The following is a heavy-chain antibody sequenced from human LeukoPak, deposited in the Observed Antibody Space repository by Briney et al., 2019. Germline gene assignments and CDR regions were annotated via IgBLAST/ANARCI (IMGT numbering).Heavy chain of an antibody. D-gene: IGHD6-19*01. V-gene: IGHV5-51*01. CDR2: IYPGDSDT. CDR3: ARRGSSGWEFFDY. Sequence: GESLKISCKGSGYSFNSYWIGWVRQMPRKGLEWMGIIYPGDSDTRYSPSFQGQVTFSADKSISTAYLQWSSLKASDTAMFYCARRGSSGWEFFDYWGQGTLVTVSS. CDR1: GYSFNSYW. J-gene: IGHJ4*02.